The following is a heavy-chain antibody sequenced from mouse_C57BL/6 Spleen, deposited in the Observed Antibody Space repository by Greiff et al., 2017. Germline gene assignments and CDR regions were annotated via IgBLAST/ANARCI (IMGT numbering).Heavy chain of an antibody. CDR3: ARELYHRRSAMDY. Sequence: EVQGVESGGGLVKPGGSLKLSCAASGFTFSDYGMHWVRQAPEKGLEWVAYISSGSSTIYYADTVKGRFTISSDNAKNTLFLQMTSLRSADTAMYYCARELYHRRSAMDYWGQGTSVTVSS. D-gene: IGHD2-12*01. V-gene: IGHV5-17*01. CDR2: ISSGSSTI. CDR1: GFTFSDYG. J-gene: IGHJ4*01.